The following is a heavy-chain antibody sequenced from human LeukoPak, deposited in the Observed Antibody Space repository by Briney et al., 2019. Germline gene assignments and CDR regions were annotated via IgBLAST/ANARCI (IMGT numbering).Heavy chain of an antibody. D-gene: IGHD3-3*01. J-gene: IGHJ4*02. V-gene: IGHV3-9*01. Sequence: GGSLRLSCAASGFTFDDYAMHWVRQAPGKGLEWVSGISWNSGSIGYADSVKGRFTISRDNAKNSLYLQMNSLRAEDTALYYCARLYYDFWSGYEKFDYWGQGTPVTVSS. CDR1: GFTFDDYA. CDR2: ISWNSGSI. CDR3: ARLYYDFWSGYEKFDY.